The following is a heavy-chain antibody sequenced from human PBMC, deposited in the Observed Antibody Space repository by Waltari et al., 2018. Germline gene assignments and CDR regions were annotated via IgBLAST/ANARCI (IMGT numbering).Heavy chain of an antibody. CDR2: IYSSGST. CDR1: VITVGNHY. D-gene: IGHD6-25*01. CDR3: ARDPPGVAAAGPGRG. V-gene: IGHV3-66*02. Sequence: EVQLVESGGGLVQPGGSLRLSCAASVITVGNHYLRWVRQAPGKGLELISLIYSSGSTYYADSVKGRFTISRDNSKNTLYLQMNSLRSEDTAVYFCARDPPGVAAAGPGRGWGQGTLVTVSS. J-gene: IGHJ4*02.